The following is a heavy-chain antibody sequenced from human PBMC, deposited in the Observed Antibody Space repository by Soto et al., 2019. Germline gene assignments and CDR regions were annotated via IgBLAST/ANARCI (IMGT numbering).Heavy chain of an antibody. CDR3: VKEGISNYNEYFDY. Sequence: VQLVESGGGLVKPGGSLRLSCAASGFIFATHTINWVRQAPGKGLEWVSSITGSGIYTRYADSVKGRFTISRDNAKASLYLQMNSPGAEDTAVYYCVKEGISNYNEYFDYWGQGTLVTVSS. J-gene: IGHJ4*02. V-gene: IGHV3-21*02. D-gene: IGHD4-4*01. CDR2: ITGSGIYT. CDR1: GFIFATHT.